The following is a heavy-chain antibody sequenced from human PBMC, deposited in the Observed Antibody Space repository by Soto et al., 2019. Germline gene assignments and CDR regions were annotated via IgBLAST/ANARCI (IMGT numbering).Heavy chain of an antibody. V-gene: IGHV4-30-2*01. D-gene: IGHD3-22*01. CDR3: ASGAGYYDSSGYSGPDAFDI. Sequence: SETLSLTCVVSGGSVSTGGYSWSWIRQPPGKGLEWIGYIYPNENTFYNPSLKSRVTISADRSKNQLSLKVTSVTAADTAVYYCASGAGYYDSSGYSGPDAFDIWGQGTMVTVSS. CDR1: GGSVSTGGYS. J-gene: IGHJ3*02. CDR2: IYPNENT.